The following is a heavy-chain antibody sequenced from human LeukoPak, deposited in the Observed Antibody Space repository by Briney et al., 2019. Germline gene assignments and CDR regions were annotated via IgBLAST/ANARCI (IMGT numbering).Heavy chain of an antibody. CDR1: GGSISSDY. Sequence: PSETLSLTCTVSGGSISSDYWSWIRQPPGKGLEWIGEINHSGSTNYNPSLKSRVTISVDTSKNQFSLKLSSVTAADTAVYYCARVGSRYYYYGMDVWGQGTTVTVSS. CDR2: INHSGST. J-gene: IGHJ6*02. CDR3: ARVGSRYYYYGMDV. V-gene: IGHV4-34*01.